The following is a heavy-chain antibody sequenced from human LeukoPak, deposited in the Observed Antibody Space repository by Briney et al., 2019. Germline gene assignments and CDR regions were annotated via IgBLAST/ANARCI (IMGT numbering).Heavy chain of an antibody. D-gene: IGHD2-2*01. CDR2: IIPIFGTA. J-gene: IGHJ4*02. V-gene: IGHV1-69*13. CDR3: ARGSLSLSSTSSEGIDY. Sequence: SVKVSCKASGGTFSSYAISWVRQAPGQGLEWMGGIIPIFGTANYAQKFQGRVTITADESTSTAYMELSSLRSEDTAVYYCARGSLSLSSTSSEGIDYWGQGTLVTVSS. CDR1: GGTFSSYA.